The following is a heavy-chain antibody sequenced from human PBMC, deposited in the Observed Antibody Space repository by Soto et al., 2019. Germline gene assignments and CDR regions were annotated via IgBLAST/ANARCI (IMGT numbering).Heavy chain of an antibody. CDR3: ARGQTDTGTAMVNNWFDP. J-gene: IGHJ5*02. Sequence: SQTLSLTCAISGDSVSSNSAAWNWIRQSPSRGLEWLGRTYYRSKWYNDYAVSVKSRITINPDTSKNQFSLKLSSVTAADTAVYYCARGQTDTGTAMVNNWFDPWGQGTLVTVSS. D-gene: IGHD5-18*01. CDR2: TYYRSKWYN. CDR1: GDSVSSNSAA. V-gene: IGHV6-1*01.